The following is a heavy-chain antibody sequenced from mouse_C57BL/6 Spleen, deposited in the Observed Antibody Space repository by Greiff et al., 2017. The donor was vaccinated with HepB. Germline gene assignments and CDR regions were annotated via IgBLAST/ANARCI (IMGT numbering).Heavy chain of an antibody. CDR3: ARWGTVVARYYFDY. Sequence: QVQLQQPGAELVRPGTSVKLSCKASGYTFTSYWMHWVKQRPGQGLEWIGVIDPSDSYTNYNQKFKGKATLTVDTSSSTAYMQLSSLTPEDSAVYYSARWGTVVARYYFDYWGQGTTLTVSS. D-gene: IGHD1-1*01. CDR2: IDPSDSYT. V-gene: IGHV1-59*01. CDR1: GYTFTSYW. J-gene: IGHJ2*01.